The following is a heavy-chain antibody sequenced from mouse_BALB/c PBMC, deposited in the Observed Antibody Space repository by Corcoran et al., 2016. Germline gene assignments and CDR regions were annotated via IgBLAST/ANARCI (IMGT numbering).Heavy chain of an antibody. CDR1: GYSFTSYY. V-gene: IGHV1-66*01. CDR3: ARSGGTTATSDWFAY. D-gene: IGHD1-2*01. J-gene: IGHJ3*01. CDR2: IFPGSGNT. Sequence: QVQLQQSGPELVKPGASVKISCKASGYSFTSYYIHWVKQRPGQGLEWIGWIFPGSGNTKYNEKFKGKATLTADTSSSTAYMQLSSLTSEDSAVYFCARSGGTTATSDWFAYWGQGTLVTVSA.